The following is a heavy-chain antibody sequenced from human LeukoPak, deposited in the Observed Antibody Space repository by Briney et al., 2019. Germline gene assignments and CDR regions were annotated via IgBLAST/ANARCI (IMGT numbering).Heavy chain of an antibody. CDR1: GYSISNGYY. CDR3: ARDFEAAIAAAGTVRFDP. J-gene: IGHJ5*02. D-gene: IGHD6-13*01. V-gene: IGHV4-38-2*02. Sequence: SETLSLTCSVSGYSISNGYYWGWIRQPPGKGLEWIGSIYQSGSTYYNPSLKSRVTISVDTSKNQFSLKLSSVTAADTAVYYCARDFEAAIAAAGTVRFDPWGQGTLVTVSS. CDR2: IYQSGST.